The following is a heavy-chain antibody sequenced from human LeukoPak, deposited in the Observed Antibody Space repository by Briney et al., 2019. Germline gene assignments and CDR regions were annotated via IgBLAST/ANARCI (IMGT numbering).Heavy chain of an antibody. J-gene: IGHJ1*01. CDR3: AKNPTYITMIVVVISFQH. CDR2: ISGSGGST. V-gene: IGHV3-23*01. D-gene: IGHD3-22*01. Sequence: GGSLRLSCAASGFTFSTYWMSWVRQAPGKGLEWVSAISGSGGSTYYADSVKGRFTISRDNSKNTLYLQINSLRAEDTAVYYCAKNPTYITMIVVVISFQHWGQGTLVTVSS. CDR1: GFTFSTYW.